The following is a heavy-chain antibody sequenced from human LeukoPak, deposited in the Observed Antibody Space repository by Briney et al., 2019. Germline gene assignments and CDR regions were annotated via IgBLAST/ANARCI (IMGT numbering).Heavy chain of an antibody. D-gene: IGHD5-24*01. J-gene: IGHJ4*02. Sequence: GGFLRLSCAASGFTFSSYWMNWVRQAPGKGLEWVANIKQDGSEKYYVDSVKGRFTISRDNAKNSLYLQMNSLRAEDTAVYYCARQRDGYNWATDYWGQGTLVTVSS. CDR1: GFTFSSYW. V-gene: IGHV3-7*03. CDR2: IKQDGSEK. CDR3: ARQRDGYNWATDY.